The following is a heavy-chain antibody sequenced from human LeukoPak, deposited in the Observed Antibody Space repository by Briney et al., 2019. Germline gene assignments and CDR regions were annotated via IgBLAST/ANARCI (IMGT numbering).Heavy chain of an antibody. J-gene: IGHJ3*02. CDR3: ARGWVGPTGTNDAFDI. CDR1: GGSISSYY. CDR2: IYYSGST. Sequence: PSETLSLTCTVSGGSISSYYWSWIRQPPGKGLEWIGYIYYSGSTNYNPSLKSRVTISVDTSKNQFSLKLSSVTAADTAMYYCARGWVGPTGTNDAFDIWGQGTMVTVSS. D-gene: IGHD1-1*01. V-gene: IGHV4-59*12.